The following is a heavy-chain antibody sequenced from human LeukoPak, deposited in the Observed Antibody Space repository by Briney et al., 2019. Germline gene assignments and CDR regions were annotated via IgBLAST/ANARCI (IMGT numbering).Heavy chain of an antibody. CDR1: EFDFSSHA. Sequence: GGSLRLSCAASEFDFSSHAMTWVRQAPGKGLEWVSAISISGSKTYYADSVKGRFTISRDNSKNTLYLQIGSLRAEDTAIYYCIGSTGWVGQWGQGTLVTVSS. V-gene: IGHV3-23*01. D-gene: IGHD6-19*01. CDR2: ISISGSKT. J-gene: IGHJ4*02. CDR3: IGSTGWVGQ.